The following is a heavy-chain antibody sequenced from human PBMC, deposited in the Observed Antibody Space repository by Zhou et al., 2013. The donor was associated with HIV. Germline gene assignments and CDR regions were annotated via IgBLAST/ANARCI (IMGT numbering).Heavy chain of an antibody. CDR1: GYTFTLRY. CDR3: ARGSEVGFRDALDL. D-gene: IGHD3-10*01. V-gene: IGHV1-2*02. Sequence: QVQLVQSGAEVKKTGSSVRVSCKASGYTFTLRYLHWVRQAPGQALEWMGWINPNSGGTNYAQKFRGRVTLTRDTSISTAYMELRLTSDDTAVYYCARGSEVGFRDALDLWGQGTVVTVSS. J-gene: IGHJ3*01. CDR2: INPNSGGT.